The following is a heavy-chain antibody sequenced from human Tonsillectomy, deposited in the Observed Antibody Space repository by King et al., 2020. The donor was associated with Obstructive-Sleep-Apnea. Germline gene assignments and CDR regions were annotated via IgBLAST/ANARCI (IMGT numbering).Heavy chain of an antibody. CDR1: GGSISTTVHY. CDR3: ARGYSGGYNTADYFDS. D-gene: IGHD5-24*01. Sequence: QVQLQESGPTLRRPSETLSLTCAVSGGSISTTVHYWPWIRQPPGKGLEWIGGIYYSGTTYYNPSLKSRVTISVDTHENQFSLKLSSVTAADTALYFCARGYSGGYNTADYFDSWGQGTLVTVSS. J-gene: IGHJ4*02. V-gene: IGHV4-39*07. CDR2: IYYSGTT.